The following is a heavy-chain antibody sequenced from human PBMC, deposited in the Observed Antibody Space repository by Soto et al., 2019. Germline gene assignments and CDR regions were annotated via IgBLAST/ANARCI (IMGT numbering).Heavy chain of an antibody. J-gene: IGHJ6*03. V-gene: IGHV3-23*01. CDR1: GFTFIAYS. CDR3: ATAVYDVVSGSYPPLRAMDV. D-gene: IGHD3-3*01. CDR2: IPTRSTTT. Sequence: GGSLSISCAASGFTFIAYSLTWVSPAPGEGLELLATIPTRSTTTHHADTVKGRFTISRDNSKKTLFLQMNSLRAEDTALYYCATAVYDVVSGSYPPLRAMDVWGKETTVTVSS.